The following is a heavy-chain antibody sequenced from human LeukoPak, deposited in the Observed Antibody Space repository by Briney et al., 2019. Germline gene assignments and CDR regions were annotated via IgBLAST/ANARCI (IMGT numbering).Heavy chain of an antibody. Sequence: GGSLRLSCAASGFTFSSYSMNWVRQAPGKGLEWVSSISSSSSYIYYADSVKGRFTISRDNAKNSLYLQMNSLRAEDTAVYYCARTPAEGGIYYMDVWGKGTTVTVSS. CDR1: GFTFSSYS. V-gene: IGHV3-21*01. D-gene: IGHD6-13*01. CDR3: ARTPAEGGIYYMDV. J-gene: IGHJ6*03. CDR2: ISSSSSYI.